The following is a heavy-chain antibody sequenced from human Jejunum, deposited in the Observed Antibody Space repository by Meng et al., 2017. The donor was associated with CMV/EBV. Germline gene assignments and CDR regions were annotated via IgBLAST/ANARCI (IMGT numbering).Heavy chain of an antibody. Sequence: SGGSINTGGNFWTWIRQHPGKGLEWIGIIYYFRGGTNYNPSFKSRVTISMDTSKNQFSLKLTSVTAADTAVYYCARLLWSGDVHFDYWGQGTLVTVSS. CDR1: GGSINTGGNF. J-gene: IGHJ4*02. CDR3: ARLLWSGDVHFDY. D-gene: IGHD3-3*01. CDR2: IYYFRGGT. V-gene: IGHV4-31*02.